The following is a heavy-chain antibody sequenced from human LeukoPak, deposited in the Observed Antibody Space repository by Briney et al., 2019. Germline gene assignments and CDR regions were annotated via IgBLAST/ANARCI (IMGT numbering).Heavy chain of an antibody. J-gene: IGHJ4*02. D-gene: IGHD3-16*01. V-gene: IGHV4-39*01. CDR2: IYYSGRT. CDR3: ARFFYHDASLPPY. Sequence: SETLSLTCSVSGGYISTSNYYWGWIRQPPGKGLAWIGTIYYSGRTYYNPSLQSRVTISLDTSQNQLSLQVRSVTVVDTAVYYCARFFYHDASLPPYWGQGTLVTVSS. CDR1: GGYISTSNYY.